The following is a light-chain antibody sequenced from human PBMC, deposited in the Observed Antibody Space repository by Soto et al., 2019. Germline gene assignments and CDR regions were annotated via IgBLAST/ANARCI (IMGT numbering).Light chain of an antibody. CDR3: QSYDSSLSGHYV. V-gene: IGLV1-40*01. Sequence: QPVLTQPPSVSGAPGQRVTISCTGSSSNIGADYDVHWYQQLPGTAPKLLISGNTNRPSGVPDRFSGSKSGTSASLAITALQAEDEADYYCQSYDSSLSGHYVFGSGTQLTVL. J-gene: IGLJ1*01. CDR2: GNT. CDR1: SSNIGADYD.